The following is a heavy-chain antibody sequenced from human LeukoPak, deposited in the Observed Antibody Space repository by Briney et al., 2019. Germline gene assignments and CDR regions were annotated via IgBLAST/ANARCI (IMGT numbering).Heavy chain of an antibody. CDR3: TRDLMDYDVSTGLHHYYMDV. J-gene: IGHJ6*02. CDR1: GITLSDYW. Sequence: GGSLRLSCAVSGITLSDYWMHWVRQTPGKRLVWVSRINSDGSSTTYADSVKGRFTISRDITKNTLYLQMNTLRVEDTAVYYCTRDLMDYDVSTGLHHYYMDVWGQGTTVTVSS. V-gene: IGHV3-74*03. CDR2: INSDGSST. D-gene: IGHD3-9*01.